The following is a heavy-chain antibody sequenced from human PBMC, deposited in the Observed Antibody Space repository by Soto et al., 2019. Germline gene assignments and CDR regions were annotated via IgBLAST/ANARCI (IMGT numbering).Heavy chain of an antibody. CDR3: ARDIGYCTNGVCYTGIGFDY. J-gene: IGHJ4*02. CDR2: ISYDGSNE. D-gene: IGHD2-8*01. CDR1: GFTFSSYA. V-gene: IGHV3-30-3*01. Sequence: GSLRLSCAASGFTFSSYAMHWVRQAPGKGLEWVAVISYDGSNEYYADSVKGRFTISRDNSKNTLYLQMNSLRAEDTAVYYCARDIGYCTNGVCYTGIGFDYWGQGTLVTVSS.